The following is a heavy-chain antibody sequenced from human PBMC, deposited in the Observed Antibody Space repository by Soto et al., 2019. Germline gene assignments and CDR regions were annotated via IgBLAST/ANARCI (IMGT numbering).Heavy chain of an antibody. J-gene: IGHJ4*01. CDR2: ILYDGTNK. CDR3: ARDRAAAGISRSFDY. D-gene: IGHD6-25*01. CDR1: GFTFSNYV. Sequence: GGSLRLSCAASGFTFSNYVMHWARQAPGKGLEWVAIILYDGTNKDYADSVKGRFTISRDNSKNTLYLQMNSLRSEDTAVYYCARDRAAAGISRSFDYWGHGTLVTVSS. V-gene: IGHV3-30-3*01.